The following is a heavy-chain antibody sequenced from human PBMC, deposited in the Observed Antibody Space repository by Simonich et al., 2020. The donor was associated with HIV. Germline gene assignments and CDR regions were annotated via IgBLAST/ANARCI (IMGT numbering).Heavy chain of an antibody. CDR2: INHSGST. J-gene: IGHJ4*02. CDR1: GGSFSGYY. D-gene: IGHD4-17*01. CDR3: ARRHPTTVTTPYFDY. Sequence: QVQLQQWGAGLLKPSETLSLTCAVYGGSFSGYYWRWIRQPQGKGVEWIGEINHSGSTNYNPSLKSRVTISVDTSKNQFSLKLSSVTAADTAVYYCARRHPTTVTTPYFDYWGQGTLVTVSS. V-gene: IGHV4-34*01.